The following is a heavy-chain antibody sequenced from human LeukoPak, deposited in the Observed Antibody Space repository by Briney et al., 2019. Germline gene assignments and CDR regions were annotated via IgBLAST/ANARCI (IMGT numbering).Heavy chain of an antibody. J-gene: IGHJ4*02. CDR1: GFTFSNFW. Sequence: GGSLRLSCTASGFTFSNFWMGWVRQAPGKGLEWVANIKQDETEKFYLGSVKGRFTISRDNSKNTLYLQMNSLRAEDTAVYYCAKELSYDSSAQDYWGQGTLVTVSS. CDR2: IKQDETEK. D-gene: IGHD3-22*01. V-gene: IGHV3-7*03. CDR3: AKELSYDSSAQDY.